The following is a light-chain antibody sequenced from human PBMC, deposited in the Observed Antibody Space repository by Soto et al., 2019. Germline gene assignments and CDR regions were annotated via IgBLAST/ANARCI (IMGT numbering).Light chain of an antibody. CDR1: QTVRSSY. V-gene: IGKV3-20*01. Sequence: EIVLTQSPGTLSVSPGERATLSCRASQTVRSSYLAWYQQKPGQAPRLLIHGASTRATGIPDRFSGSGSGTDFTLTIIRLEPEDFAVYYCQQYGSSPMYTFGQGTKLEIK. CDR3: QQYGSSPMYT. CDR2: GAS. J-gene: IGKJ2*01.